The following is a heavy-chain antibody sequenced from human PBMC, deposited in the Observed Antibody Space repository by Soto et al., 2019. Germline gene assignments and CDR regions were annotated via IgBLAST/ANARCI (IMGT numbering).Heavy chain of an antibody. CDR1: GFTFSGHW. D-gene: IGHD2-2*01. J-gene: IGHJ6*03. CDR3: ARDRAFCSGTNCRRGSIYYYYMDV. V-gene: IGHV3-7*01. CDR2: IKQDGSET. Sequence: EVHLVESGGGLVQPGGSLRLSCAASGFTFSGHWMSWVRQAPGKGLEWVAHIKQDGSETFYVGSVKGRFTISRDNAKNPLDLQMNSLRAEDTALYSCARDRAFCSGTNCRRGSIYYYYMDVWGNGTTVTVSS.